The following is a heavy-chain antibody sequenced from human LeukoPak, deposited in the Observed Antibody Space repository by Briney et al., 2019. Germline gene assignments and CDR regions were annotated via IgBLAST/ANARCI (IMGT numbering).Heavy chain of an antibody. V-gene: IGHV4-59*01. CDR3: ARDGSGYYGYFDL. Sequence: SETLSLTCTVSGGSISSYYWSWIRQPPRKGLEWIGYIYYSGSTNYNPSLRSRVTISVDTSKNQFSLKLSSVTAADTAVYYCARDGSGYYGYFDLWGRGTLVTVSS. D-gene: IGHD3-3*01. CDR2: IYYSGST. J-gene: IGHJ2*01. CDR1: GGSISSYY.